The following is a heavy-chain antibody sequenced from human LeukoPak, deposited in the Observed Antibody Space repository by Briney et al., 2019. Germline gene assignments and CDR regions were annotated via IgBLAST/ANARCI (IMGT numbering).Heavy chain of an antibody. Sequence: GGSLRLSCAASGFTFSSYAMSWVRQAPGKGLEWVSAISGSGGSTYYADSVKGRFTISRDNSKNTLYLQMNNLRAEDTAVYYCAKVGAYDFWSGHFDYWGQGTLVTVSS. CDR2: ISGSGGST. CDR3: AKVGAYDFWSGHFDY. V-gene: IGHV3-23*01. D-gene: IGHD3-3*01. CDR1: GFTFSSYA. J-gene: IGHJ4*02.